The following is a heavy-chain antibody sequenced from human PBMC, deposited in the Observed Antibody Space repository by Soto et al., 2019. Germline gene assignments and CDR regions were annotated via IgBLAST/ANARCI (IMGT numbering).Heavy chain of an antibody. J-gene: IGHJ3*02. CDR3: ARHGITMVRGVLTAFDI. CDR1: GGSISSSSYY. CDR2: IYYSGST. Sequence: SETLSLTCTVSGGSISSSSYYWGWIRQPPGKGLEWIGSIYYSGSTYYNPSLKSRVTISVDTSKNQFSLKLSSVTAADTAVYYCARHGITMVRGVLTAFDIWGQGTMVTVS. V-gene: IGHV4-39*01. D-gene: IGHD3-10*01.